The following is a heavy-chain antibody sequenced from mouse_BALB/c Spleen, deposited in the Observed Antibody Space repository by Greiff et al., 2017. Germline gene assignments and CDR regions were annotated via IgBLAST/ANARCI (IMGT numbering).Heavy chain of an antibody. Sequence: QVQLQQPGAELVKPGASVKMSCKASGYTFTSYNMHWVKQTPGQGLEWIGAIYPGNGDTSYNQKFKGKATLTADKSSSTAYMQLSSLTSEDSAVYYCARSDDPWFAYWGQGTLVTVSA. J-gene: IGHJ3*01. D-gene: IGHD2-12*01. CDR1: GYTFTSYN. V-gene: IGHV1-12*01. CDR3: ARSDDPWFAY. CDR2: IYPGNGDT.